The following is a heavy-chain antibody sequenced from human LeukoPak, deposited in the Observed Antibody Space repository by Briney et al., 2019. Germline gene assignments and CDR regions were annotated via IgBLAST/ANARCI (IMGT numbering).Heavy chain of an antibody. CDR1: GGSFSGYY. J-gene: IGHJ4*02. CDR2: INHSGST. D-gene: IGHD3-10*01. CDR3: ARLITYYYGSGRPHFDY. V-gene: IGHV4-34*01. Sequence: SETLSLTCAVYGGSFSGYYWSWIRQPPGKGLEWIGEINHSGSTNYNPSLTSRGTISVDTSKNQFSLKLSSVTAADTAVYYCARLITYYYGSGRPHFDYWGQGTLVTVSS.